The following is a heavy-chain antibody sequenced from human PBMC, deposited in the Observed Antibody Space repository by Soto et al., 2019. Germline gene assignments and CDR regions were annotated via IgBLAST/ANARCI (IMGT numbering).Heavy chain of an antibody. D-gene: IGHD2-2*02. J-gene: IGHJ3*02. CDR1: GYTFTGYY. Sequence: ASVKVSCKASGYTFTGYYMHWVRRAPGQGLEWMGWINPNSGGTNYAQKFQGWVTMTRDTSISTAYMELSRLRSDDTAVYYCARGGSEIIPAAIDSDAFDIWGQGTMVTVSS. V-gene: IGHV1-2*04. CDR3: ARGGSEIIPAAIDSDAFDI. CDR2: INPNSGGT.